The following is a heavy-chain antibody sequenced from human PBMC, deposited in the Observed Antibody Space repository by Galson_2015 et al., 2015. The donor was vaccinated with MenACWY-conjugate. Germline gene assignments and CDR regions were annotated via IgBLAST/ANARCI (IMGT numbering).Heavy chain of an antibody. CDR2: IYPGDSDT. CDR3: ARLWQHPKGAFDI. Sequence: QSGAEVKKPGESLTISCKGSGYSFTNCWIGWVRQMPGKGLEWMGIIYPGDSDTRYSPSFQGQVTISADKSISTAFLQWSSLKASDTAMYYCARLWQHPKGAFDIWGQGTMVTVSS. CDR1: GYSFTNCW. J-gene: IGHJ3*02. V-gene: IGHV5-51*03. D-gene: IGHD6-13*01.